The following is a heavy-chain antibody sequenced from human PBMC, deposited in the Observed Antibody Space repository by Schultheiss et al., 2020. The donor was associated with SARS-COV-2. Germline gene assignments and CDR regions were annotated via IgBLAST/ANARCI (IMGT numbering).Heavy chain of an antibody. D-gene: IGHD3-16*02. CDR3: ARGRESFGGLIAPPSY. CDR1: GGTFSSYA. Sequence: GGSLRLSCKASGGTFSSYAITWVRQAPGQGLEWMGGIIPVFGTTHYAQQFQGRVTITADKSTSTTYMHLSSLKSGDTAMYYCARGRESFGGLIAPPSYWGQGTLVTVSS. J-gene: IGHJ4*02. V-gene: IGHV1-69*06. CDR2: IIPVFGTT.